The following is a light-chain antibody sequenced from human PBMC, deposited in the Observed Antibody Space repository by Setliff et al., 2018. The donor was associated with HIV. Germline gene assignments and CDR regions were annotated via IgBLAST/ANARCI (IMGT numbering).Light chain of an antibody. J-gene: IGLJ1*01. CDR1: SSDVGDYNY. V-gene: IGLV2-14*01. CDR2: GVT. CDR3: SSYTSSDTPYV. Sequence: QSALTQPASVSGSPGQSITISCTGASSDVGDYNYFSWYQQHPGKAPELMIYGVTNRPSGISNRFSGSKSGDTASLTISGLQAEDEADYYCSSYTSSDTPYVFGTGTKVTVL.